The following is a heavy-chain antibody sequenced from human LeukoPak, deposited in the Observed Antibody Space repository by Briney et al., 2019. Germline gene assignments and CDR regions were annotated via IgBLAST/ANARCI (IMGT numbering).Heavy chain of an antibody. CDR1: GGSISSSNW. CDR2: IYHSRST. Sequence: PSETLSLTCAVSGGSISSSNWWSWVRQPPGKGLEWIGEIYHSRSTNYNPSLKSRVTISVDTSKNQFSLKLSSVTAADTAVYYCAREERSDYCGGDCYEWGQGTLVTVSS. D-gene: IGHD2-21*02. V-gene: IGHV4-4*02. J-gene: IGHJ4*02. CDR3: AREERSDYCGGDCYE.